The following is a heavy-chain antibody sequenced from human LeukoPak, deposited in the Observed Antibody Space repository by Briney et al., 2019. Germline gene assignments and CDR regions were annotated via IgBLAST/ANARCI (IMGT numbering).Heavy chain of an antibody. CDR2: IYYSGST. CDR3: ARSWPGGNSRQNFDY. CDR1: GGSISSYY. V-gene: IGHV4-59*12. J-gene: IGHJ4*02. D-gene: IGHD1-26*01. Sequence: PSETLSLTCTVSGGSISSYYWSWIRQPPGKGLEWIGYIYYSGSTNYNPSLKSRVTISVDTSKNQVSLKLSSVIAADTAVYYCARSWPGGNSRQNFDYWGQGTLVTVSS.